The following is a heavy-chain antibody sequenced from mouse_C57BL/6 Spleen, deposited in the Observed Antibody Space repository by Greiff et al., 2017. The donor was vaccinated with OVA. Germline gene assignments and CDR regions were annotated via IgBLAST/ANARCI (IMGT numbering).Heavy chain of an antibody. J-gene: IGHJ4*01. Sequence: QVQLQQSGAELVKPGASVKISCKASGYAFSSYWMNWVKQRPGKGLEWIGQIYPGDGDTNYNGKFKGKATLTADKSSSTAYMQRSSLTSEDSAVYFCARRELGPAMDYWGQGTSVTVSS. CDR1: GYAFSSYW. D-gene: IGHD4-1*01. CDR2: IYPGDGDT. V-gene: IGHV1-80*01. CDR3: ARRELGPAMDY.